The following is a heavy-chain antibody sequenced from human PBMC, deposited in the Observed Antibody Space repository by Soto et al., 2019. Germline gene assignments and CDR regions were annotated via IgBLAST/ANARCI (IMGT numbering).Heavy chain of an antibody. CDR2: IYYSGST. Sequence: PSETLSLTCTVSGGSISSGGYYWSWIRQHPGKGLEWIGYIYYSGSTYYNPSLKSRVTISVDTSKNQFSLKLSSVTAADTAVYYCARDPRYYDSSGFALWGQGTLVTVSS. V-gene: IGHV4-31*03. D-gene: IGHD3-22*01. CDR3: ARDPRYYDSSGFAL. J-gene: IGHJ4*02. CDR1: GGSISSGGYY.